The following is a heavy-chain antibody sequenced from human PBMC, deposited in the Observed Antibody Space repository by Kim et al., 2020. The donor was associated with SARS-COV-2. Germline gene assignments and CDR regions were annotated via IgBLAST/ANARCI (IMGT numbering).Heavy chain of an antibody. V-gene: IGHV3-23*01. CDR2: ISGSGGST. CDR1: GFTFSSYA. Sequence: GGSLRLSCAASGFTFSSYAMSWVRQAPGKGLEWVSAISGSGGSTYYADSVKGRFTISRDNSKNTLYLQMNSLRAEDTAVYYCAKVKAEYYYDSSGYYADYWGQGTLVTVSS. CDR3: AKVKAEYYYDSSGYYADY. D-gene: IGHD3-22*01. J-gene: IGHJ4*02.